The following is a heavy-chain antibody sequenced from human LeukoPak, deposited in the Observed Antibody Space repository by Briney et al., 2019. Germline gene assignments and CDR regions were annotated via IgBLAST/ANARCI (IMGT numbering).Heavy chain of an antibody. CDR2: IYTSGST. CDR1: GGSISSYY. J-gene: IGHJ4*02. Sequence: SETLSLTCTVSGGSISSYYWSWIRQPAGKGLGWIGRIYTSGSTNYNPSLKSRVTMSVDTSKNQFSLKLSSVTAADTAVYYCARSLGFLDYYDSSGAFDYWGQGTLVTVSS. D-gene: IGHD3-22*01. V-gene: IGHV4-4*07. CDR3: ARSLGFLDYYDSSGAFDY.